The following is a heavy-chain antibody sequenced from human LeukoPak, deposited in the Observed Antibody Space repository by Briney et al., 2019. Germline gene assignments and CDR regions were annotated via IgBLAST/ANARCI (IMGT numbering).Heavy chain of an antibody. Sequence: GRSPRLSCAASGFTFDDYAMHWVRQAPGKGLEWVSGISWNSGTKGYADSVKGRFTISRDNAKNSLYLQMNSLRGEDAALYYCAVLHYYAMDVWGQGTTVTVSS. CDR1: GFTFDDYA. V-gene: IGHV3-9*01. CDR3: AVLHYYAMDV. J-gene: IGHJ6*02. D-gene: IGHD2-8*01. CDR2: ISWNSGTK.